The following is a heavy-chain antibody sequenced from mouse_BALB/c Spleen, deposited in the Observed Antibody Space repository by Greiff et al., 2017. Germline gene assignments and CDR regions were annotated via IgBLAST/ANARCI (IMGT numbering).Heavy chain of an antibody. D-gene: IGHD4-1*01. V-gene: IGHV5-15*02. J-gene: IGHJ1*01. CDR3: ARDGTGGYWYFDV. Sequence: EVKLQESGGGLVQPGGSRKLSCAASGFTFSDYGMAWVRQAPGKGPEWVAFISNLAYSIYYADTVTGRFTISRENAKNTLYLEMSSLRSEDTAMYYCARDGTGGYWYFDVWGAGTTVTVSS. CDR2: ISNLAYSI. CDR1: GFTFSDYG.